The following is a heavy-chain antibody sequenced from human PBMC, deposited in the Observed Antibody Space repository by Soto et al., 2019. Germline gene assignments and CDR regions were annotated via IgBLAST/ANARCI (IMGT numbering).Heavy chain of an antibody. CDR2: ISSTTNYI. CDR1: GFPFTRYS. CDR3: ARESEDLTSNFDY. V-gene: IGHV3-21*06. Sequence: PGGSLRLSCPASGFPFTRYSMNWVRPAPGKGLEWVSSISSTTNYIYYGDSMKGRFTISRDNAKNSLYLEMNSLRAEDTAVYYCARESEDLTSNFDYWGQGTLVTVS. J-gene: IGHJ4*02.